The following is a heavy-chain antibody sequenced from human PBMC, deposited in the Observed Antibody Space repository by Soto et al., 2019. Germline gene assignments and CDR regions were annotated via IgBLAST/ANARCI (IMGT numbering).Heavy chain of an antibody. D-gene: IGHD3-22*01. CDR2: INHSGST. V-gene: IGHV4-34*01. CDR1: GGSFSGYY. Sequence: QVQLQQWGAGLLKPSETLSLTCAVYGGSFSGYYWSWIRQPPGKGLEWIGEINHSGSTNYNPSLKSRVTISVDTSKNQFSLKLSSVTAADTAVYYCARGKRLVVPQPRNWFDPWGQGTLVTVSS. J-gene: IGHJ5*02. CDR3: ARGKRLVVPQPRNWFDP.